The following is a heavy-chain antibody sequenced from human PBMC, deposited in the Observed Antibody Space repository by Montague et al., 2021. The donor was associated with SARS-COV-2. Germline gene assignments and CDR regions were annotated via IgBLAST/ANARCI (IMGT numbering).Heavy chain of an antibody. V-gene: IGHV4-4*02. CDR3: ASRITMVRGVTKRNNWFDP. D-gene: IGHD3-10*01. CDR2: IFHSGST. J-gene: IGHJ5*02. CDR1: GGSISSDNW. Sequence: SETLSLTCAVSGGSISSDNWWSWVRQSPGKGLEWIGEIFHSGSTNYNPSLKSRVTMSVDKSKNDFSLKLSPVTAADTAMYYCASRITMVRGVTKRNNWFDPWGRGTLVTVSA.